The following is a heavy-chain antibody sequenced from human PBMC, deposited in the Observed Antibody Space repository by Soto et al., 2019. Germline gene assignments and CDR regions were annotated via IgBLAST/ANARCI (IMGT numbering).Heavy chain of an antibody. CDR3: AHFDWFIDY. D-gene: IGHD3-9*01. CDR2: VSDDGSNK. J-gene: IGHJ4*02. CDR1: GFTFSSYG. V-gene: IGHV3-30*03. Sequence: GGSLRLSCAASGFTFSSYGMHWVRQAPGKGLEWVAVVSDDGSNKYYADSVKGRFTISRDNSKNTLYLQMNSLRAEGTAVYYCAHFDWFIDYWGQGTLVTVSS.